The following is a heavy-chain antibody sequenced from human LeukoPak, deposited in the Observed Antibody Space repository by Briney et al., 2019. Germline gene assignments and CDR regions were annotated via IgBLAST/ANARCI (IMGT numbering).Heavy chain of an antibody. V-gene: IGHV4-4*07. D-gene: IGHD3-16*01. Sequence: SETLSLTCTVSGASISSYYWSWIRQPAGKGLEWIGRFYTSGSGNTNYNPSLKSRVTISVDTSKNQFSLKLRSLTAADTAVYYCARIMSRHFDYWGQGTLVTVSS. CDR1: GASISSYY. CDR3: ARIMSRHFDY. J-gene: IGHJ4*02. CDR2: FYTSGSGNT.